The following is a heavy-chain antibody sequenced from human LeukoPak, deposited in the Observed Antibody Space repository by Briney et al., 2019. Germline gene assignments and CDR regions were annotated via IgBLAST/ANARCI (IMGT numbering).Heavy chain of an antibody. J-gene: IGHJ5*02. Sequence: GGSLRLSCAAFGFTFSSYSMNWVRQAPGKGLEWVSSISSSSSYIYYADSVKGRFTISRDNAKNSLYLQMNSLRAEDTAVYYCAVYYYDSRGIPFHWFDPWGQGTLVAVSS. CDR1: GFTFSSYS. V-gene: IGHV3-21*01. D-gene: IGHD3-22*01. CDR2: ISSSSSYI. CDR3: AVYYYDSRGIPFHWFDP.